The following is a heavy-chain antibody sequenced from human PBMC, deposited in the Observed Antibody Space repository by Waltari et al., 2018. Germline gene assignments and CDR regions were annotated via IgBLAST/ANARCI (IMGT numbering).Heavy chain of an antibody. Sequence: EVQLVESGGGLVQPGGSLKLSCAASGFTFSGSAMHWVRQASGKGLEWVGRIRSKAKSYATAYAASVKGRFTISRDDSKNTAYLQMNSLKTEDTAVYYCTRPVQEYYDFWSGYGYWGQGTLVTVSS. CDR1: GFTFSGSA. CDR2: IRSKAKSYAT. D-gene: IGHD3-3*01. V-gene: IGHV3-73*02. CDR3: TRPVQEYYDFWSGYGY. J-gene: IGHJ4*02.